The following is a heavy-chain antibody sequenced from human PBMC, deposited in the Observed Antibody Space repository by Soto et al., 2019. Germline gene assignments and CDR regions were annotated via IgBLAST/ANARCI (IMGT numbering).Heavy chain of an antibody. CDR3: ARDPPRYDILTGSPAAPFYYYGMDV. J-gene: IGHJ6*02. Sequence: ASVKVSCKASGGTFSSYAISWVRQAPGQGLEWMGGIIPTFGTANYAQKFQGRVTITADESTSTAYMELSSLRSEDTAVYYCARDPPRYDILTGSPAAPFYYYGMDVWGQGTTVTVSS. D-gene: IGHD3-9*01. CDR2: IIPTFGTA. V-gene: IGHV1-69*13. CDR1: GGTFSSYA.